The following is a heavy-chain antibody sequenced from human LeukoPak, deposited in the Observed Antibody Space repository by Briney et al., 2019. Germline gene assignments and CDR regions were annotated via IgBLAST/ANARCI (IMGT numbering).Heavy chain of an antibody. CDR2: INPNSGGT. V-gene: IGHV1-2*02. D-gene: IGHD2-21*01. Sequence: GASVKVSCKASGYTFTGYYMHWVRQAPGQGLEWMGWINPNSGGTNYAQKFQGRVTMTRDTSISTAYMELSRLRSDDTAVYYCARVRHTVIDQYYYYYGMDVWGQGTTVTVSS. J-gene: IGHJ6*02. CDR1: GYTFTGYY. CDR3: ARVRHTVIDQYYYYYGMDV.